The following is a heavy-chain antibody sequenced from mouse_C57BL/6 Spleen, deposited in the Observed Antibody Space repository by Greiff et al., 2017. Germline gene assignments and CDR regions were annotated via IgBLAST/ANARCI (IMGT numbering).Heavy chain of an antibody. CDR3: ASITTVPQCYGMDY. CDR2: ISRGSSTI. V-gene: IGHV5-17*01. J-gene: IGHJ4*01. Sequence: EVHLVESGGGLVKPGGSLKLSCAASGFTFSDYGMHWVRQAPEKGLEWVAYISRGSSTIYYADTVKGRFTISRDNSTNTPFLQMTSLRSEDTAIYYGASITTVPQCYGMDYWGQGTSVTVSS. D-gene: IGHD1-1*01. CDR1: GFTFSDYG.